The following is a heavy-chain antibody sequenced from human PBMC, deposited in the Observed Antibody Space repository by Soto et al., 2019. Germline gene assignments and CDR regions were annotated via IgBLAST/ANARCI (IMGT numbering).Heavy chain of an antibody. Sequence: PVGSLRLSCAASGFTFSSYAMHWVRQAPGKGLEWVAVISYDGSNKYYADSVKGRFTISRDNSKNTLYLQMNSLRAEDTAVYYCAKNLSSRSGYYYYGMDVWGQGTTVTVSS. J-gene: IGHJ6*02. CDR2: ISYDGSNK. CDR3: AKNLSSRSGYYYYGMDV. V-gene: IGHV3-30*18. CDR1: GFTFSSYA. D-gene: IGHD2-2*01.